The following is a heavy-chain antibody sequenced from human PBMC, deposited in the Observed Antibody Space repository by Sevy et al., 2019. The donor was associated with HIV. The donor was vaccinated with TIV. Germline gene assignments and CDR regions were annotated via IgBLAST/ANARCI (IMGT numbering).Heavy chain of an antibody. Sequence: SETLSLTCAVYGGSFSGYYWSWIRQPPGKGLEWIGKINHSGSTNYNPSLKSRVTISVDTSKNQFSLKLGSVTAADTAVYYCARGCGSPDAVVVPAAILDYYYGMDVWGQGTTVTVSS. J-gene: IGHJ6*02. CDR1: GGSFSGYY. D-gene: IGHD2-2*01. V-gene: IGHV4-34*01. CDR3: ARGCGSPDAVVVPAAILDYYYGMDV. CDR2: INHSGST.